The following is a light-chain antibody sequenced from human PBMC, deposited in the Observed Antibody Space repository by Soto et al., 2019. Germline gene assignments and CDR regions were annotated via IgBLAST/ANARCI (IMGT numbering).Light chain of an antibody. CDR3: QNYNGAPWT. V-gene: IGKV1-5*01. J-gene: IGKJ1*01. CDR2: DAS. CDR1: QSISSW. Sequence: DIQMTQSPSTLSASVGDRVTITCRASQSISSWLAWYQQKPGKAPKLLIYDASSLESGVPSRFSGSGSGTEFTLTISILQPDDFATYYCQNYNGAPWTFGQGTKVDIK.